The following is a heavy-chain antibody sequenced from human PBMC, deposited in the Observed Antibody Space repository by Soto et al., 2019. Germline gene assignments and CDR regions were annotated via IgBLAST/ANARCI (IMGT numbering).Heavy chain of an antibody. CDR2: INPSGGRT. V-gene: IGHV1-46*01. CDR3: ARIYCAADCPRRDFDY. D-gene: IGHD2-21*02. J-gene: IGHJ4*02. Sequence: QVQLVQSGAEVKEPGASVKVSCKASGYILSSYNMHWVRQAPGQGLECMGMINPSGGRTSYAQKFQDRVTMDRDTSTNTVDMELSSLRSDDTAVYYCARIYCAADCPRRDFDYWGQGTLVTVSS. CDR1: GYILSSYN.